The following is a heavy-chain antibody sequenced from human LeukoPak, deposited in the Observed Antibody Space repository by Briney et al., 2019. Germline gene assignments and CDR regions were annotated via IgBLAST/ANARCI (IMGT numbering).Heavy chain of an antibody. D-gene: IGHD2/OR15-2a*01. CDR1: GGSISSYY. CDR3: ARSLTVSDCFDY. V-gene: IGHV4-59*08. Sequence: SETLSLACTVSGGSISSYYWSWIRQPPGKGLEWIGYIYYSGSTNYNPSLKSRVTISVDTSKNQFSLKLSSVTAADTAVYYCARSLTVSDCFDYWGQGTLVTVSS. J-gene: IGHJ4*02. CDR2: IYYSGST.